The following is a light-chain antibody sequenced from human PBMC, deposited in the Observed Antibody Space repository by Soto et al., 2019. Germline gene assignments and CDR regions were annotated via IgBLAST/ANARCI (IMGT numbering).Light chain of an antibody. V-gene: IGKV3-20*01. CDR3: QQYGSSPPWT. CDR2: GAS. J-gene: IGKJ1*01. Sequence: EIVLTQSPGTLSLSPGERATLSCRASQSVSSGFLAWYQQKPGQAPRLLIYGASSRATGIPDRFSGGGSGTDFTLTISRQEPEDFAVYYCQQYGSSPPWTFGQGTKVEIK. CDR1: QSVSSGF.